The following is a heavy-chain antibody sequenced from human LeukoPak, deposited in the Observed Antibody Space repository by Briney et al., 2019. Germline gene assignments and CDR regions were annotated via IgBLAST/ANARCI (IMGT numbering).Heavy chain of an antibody. D-gene: IGHD1-26*01. J-gene: IGHJ3*02. V-gene: IGHV4-61*02. CDR2: IYTTGST. CDR3: ARGEGGATESGVFDI. CDR1: GGSISSSSYY. Sequence: PSETLSLTCTVSGGSISSSSYYWSWIRQPAGKGLEWIGRIYTTGSTNYNPSLQSRVTISLDTSKNQFSLKLSSVTAADTAMYYCARGEGGATESGVFDIWGQGTMVTVTS.